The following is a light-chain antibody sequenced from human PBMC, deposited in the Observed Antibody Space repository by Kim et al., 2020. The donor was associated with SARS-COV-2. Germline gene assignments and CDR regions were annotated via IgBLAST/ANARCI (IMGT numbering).Light chain of an antibody. Sequence: LSPGEGAAHSCRASQSVGSQLAWYQQKPGQAPRVLLHDTSNRAAGIPARFSGSGSGTDFTLTISSLEPEDFAVYFCQQRSNWPITFGQGTRLEIK. CDR3: QQRSNWPIT. J-gene: IGKJ5*01. V-gene: IGKV3-11*01. CDR1: QSVGSQ. CDR2: DTS.